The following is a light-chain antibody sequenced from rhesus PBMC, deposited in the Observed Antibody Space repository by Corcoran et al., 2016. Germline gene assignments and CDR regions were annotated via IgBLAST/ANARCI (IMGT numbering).Light chain of an antibody. CDR1: ENVNNY. V-gene: IGKV1-74*01. J-gene: IGKJ2*01. CDR3: QHNYGTPYS. CDR2: KAY. Sequence: DIQMTQSPSSLSASVGDRVTITCRASENVNNYLNWYQQKPGKAPKLLFYKAYTLQSGVPSRFSGSGSGTDYTFTISSLQSEDVATYYCQHNYGTPYSFGQGTKVEIK.